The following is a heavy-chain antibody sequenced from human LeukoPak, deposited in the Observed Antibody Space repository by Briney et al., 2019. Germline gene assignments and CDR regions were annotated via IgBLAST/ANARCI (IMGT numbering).Heavy chain of an antibody. Sequence: PSETLSFTCAVYGGSFSGYYWSWIRQPPGKGLEWIGEINHSGSTNYNPSLKSRVTISVDTSKNQFSLKLSSVTAADTAVYYCASPDGNYYGSGSYSYGMDVWGQGTTVTVSS. CDR2: INHSGST. D-gene: IGHD3-10*01. CDR1: GGSFSGYY. CDR3: ASPDGNYYGSGSYSYGMDV. J-gene: IGHJ6*02. V-gene: IGHV4-34*01.